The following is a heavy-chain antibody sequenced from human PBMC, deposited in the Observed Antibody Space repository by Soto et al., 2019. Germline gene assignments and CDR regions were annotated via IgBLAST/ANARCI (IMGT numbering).Heavy chain of an antibody. Sequence: PSETLSLTCAVYGGSFSGYYWSWIRQPPGKGLEWIGEINHSGSTNYNPSLKSRVTISVDTSKNQFSLKLSSVTAADTAVYYCARGLPYYDFWSGYPTPPYFDYWGQGTPVTVSS. CDR1: GGSFSGYY. CDR3: ARGLPYYDFWSGYPTPPYFDY. J-gene: IGHJ4*02. D-gene: IGHD3-3*01. CDR2: INHSGST. V-gene: IGHV4-34*01.